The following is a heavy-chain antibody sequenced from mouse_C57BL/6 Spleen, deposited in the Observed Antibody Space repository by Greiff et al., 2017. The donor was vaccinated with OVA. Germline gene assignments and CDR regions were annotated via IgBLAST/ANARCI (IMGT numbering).Heavy chain of an antibody. CDR1: GFNFKDDY. CDR2: IDPENGDT. CDR3: TTPTTTVEGTYFDF. J-gene: IGHJ1*03. Sequence: VQLQQSGAELVRPGASVKLSCTASGFNFKDDYMHWVKQRPEQGLEWIGWIDPENGDTEYASKFQGKATITADTSSNTAYLQLSSLTAEGTAVYYCTTPTTTVEGTYFDFWGTGTTVTVSS. V-gene: IGHV14-4*01. D-gene: IGHD1-1*01.